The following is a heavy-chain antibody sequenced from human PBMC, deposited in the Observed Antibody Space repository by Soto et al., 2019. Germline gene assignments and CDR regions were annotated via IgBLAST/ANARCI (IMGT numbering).Heavy chain of an antibody. J-gene: IGHJ4*02. CDR2: INAGNGNT. CDR3: ARYGGYCSSTSCYVVFDY. Sequence: ASVKVSCKASGYTFTSYAMHWVRQAPGQRLEWMGWINAGNGNTKYSQKFQGRVTITRDTSASTAYMELSSLRSEDTAVYYCARYGGYCSSTSCYVVFDYWGQGTLVTVSS. V-gene: IGHV1-3*01. CDR1: GYTFTSYA. D-gene: IGHD2-2*01.